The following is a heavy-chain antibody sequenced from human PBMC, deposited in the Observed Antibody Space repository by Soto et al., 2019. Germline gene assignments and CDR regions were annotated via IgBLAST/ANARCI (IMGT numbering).Heavy chain of an antibody. CDR2: IYWGDDK. CDR1: GFSLSTSGVG. V-gene: IGHV2-5*02. Sequence: QITLKESGPTLVKPTQTLTLTCTFSGFSLSTSGVGVGWIRQPPGKALEWLAIIYWGDDKVYSPSLKSRLTITKDTSKNQAVLTMPNMDPVDTATYYCADRSSAFDWLYYFDYWGQGTLVTVSS. D-gene: IGHD3-9*01. CDR3: ADRSSAFDWLYYFDY. J-gene: IGHJ4*02.